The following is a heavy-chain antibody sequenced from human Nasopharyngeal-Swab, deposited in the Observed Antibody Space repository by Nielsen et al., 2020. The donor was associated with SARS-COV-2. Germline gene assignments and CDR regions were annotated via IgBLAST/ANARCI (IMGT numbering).Heavy chain of an antibody. D-gene: IGHD3-3*01. J-gene: IGHJ5*02. CDR3: AREIITIFGVVIPNWFDP. Sequence: SETLSLTCTVSGGSISSSSYYWGWIRQPPGKGLEWIGSIYYSGSTHYNPSLKSRVTISVDTSKNQFSLKLSSVTAADTAVYYCAREIITIFGVVIPNWFDPWGQGTLVTVSS. CDR1: GGSISSSSYY. CDR2: IYYSGST. V-gene: IGHV4-39*02.